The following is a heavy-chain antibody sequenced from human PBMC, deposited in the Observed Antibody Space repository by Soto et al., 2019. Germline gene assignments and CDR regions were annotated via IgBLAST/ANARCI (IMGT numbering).Heavy chain of an antibody. Sequence: GGSLRLSCVTSGFTFSTYGMTWVRQAPGKGLEWVSYGGSGGSRYYAESVKGRFTISRDNSKNTLSLEMNSLRAGDTATYYCVKFRGRAYPYYYMDVWGKGTTVTVSS. V-gene: IGHV3-23*01. CDR3: VKFRGRAYPYYYMDV. D-gene: IGHD3-10*01. J-gene: IGHJ6*03. CDR1: GFTFSTYG. CDR2: GGSGGSR.